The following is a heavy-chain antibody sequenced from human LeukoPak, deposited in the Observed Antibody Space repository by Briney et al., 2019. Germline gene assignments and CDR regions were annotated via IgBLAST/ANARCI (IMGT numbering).Heavy chain of an antibody. D-gene: IGHD3-22*01. V-gene: IGHV4-59*01. CDR1: GGSISPYY. Sequence: SETLSLTCTVSGGSISPYYWSWIRQPPGKGLEWIGYIYYSGSTNYNPSLKSRVTISLDTSKNQFSLKLSSVTAADTAVYYCARSSWLLDKWGQGTLVTVSS. CDR2: IYYSGST. CDR3: ARSSWLLDK. J-gene: IGHJ4*02.